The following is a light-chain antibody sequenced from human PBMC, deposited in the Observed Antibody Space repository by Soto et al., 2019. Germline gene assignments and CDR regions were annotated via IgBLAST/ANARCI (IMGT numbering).Light chain of an antibody. V-gene: IGKV3-15*01. CDR1: QSVSSN. J-gene: IGKJ2*01. CDR2: GAS. Sequence: DTVMTQSPATLSVSPGERATLSCRASQSVSSNLAWYQQKPGQAPRLLIYGASTRATGIPARFSGSGSGTEFTLTISSLQSEDFAVYYCQQYNNWPPYIFGQGTKLEIK. CDR3: QQYNNWPPYI.